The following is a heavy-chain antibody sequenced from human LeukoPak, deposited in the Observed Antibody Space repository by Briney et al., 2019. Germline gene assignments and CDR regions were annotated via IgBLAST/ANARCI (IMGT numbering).Heavy chain of an antibody. J-gene: IGHJ4*02. CDR2: INTKTGNP. V-gene: IGHV7-4-1*02. D-gene: IGHD2-2*02. Sequence: ASVKVSCKASGYTFTTYAINWVRQAPGQGLEWLGWINTKTGNPTYAQGFTGRFVFSLDTPVGTAYLQLSSLEVDDTAVYFCARVYCINTSCYRSLGFWGQGTLVTVSS. CDR3: ARVYCINTSCYRSLGF. CDR1: GYTFTTYA.